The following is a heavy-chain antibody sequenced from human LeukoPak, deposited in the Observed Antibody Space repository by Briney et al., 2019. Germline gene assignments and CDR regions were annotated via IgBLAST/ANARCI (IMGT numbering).Heavy chain of an antibody. Sequence: GGSLRLSCAASGFTFSSDAMTWVRQAPGKGLEWVSTISASGDGTYYANSVKGRFTISRDNSKNTLYLQVNSLRAEDTAVYYCAKDKGIHGAEVFDYWGQGTLVTVTS. CDR1: GFTFSSDA. V-gene: IGHV3-23*01. CDR3: AKDKGIHGAEVFDY. CDR2: ISASGDGT. D-gene: IGHD5-18*01. J-gene: IGHJ4*02.